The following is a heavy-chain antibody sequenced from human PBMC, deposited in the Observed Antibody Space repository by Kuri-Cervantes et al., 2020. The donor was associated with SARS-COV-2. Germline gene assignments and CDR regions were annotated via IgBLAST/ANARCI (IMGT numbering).Heavy chain of an antibody. CDR3: TRDPTAGRLRYFDWFSSGPSNYYGMDV. CDR1: GFTFSSYG. J-gene: IGHJ6*02. D-gene: IGHD3-9*01. CDR2: ISYDGSNK. V-gene: IGHV3-30*03. Sequence: LSLTCAASGFTFSSYGMHWVRQAPGKGLEWVAVISYDGSNKYYADSVKGRFTISRNNSKNTLYLQMNSLRAEDTAVYYCTRDPTAGRLRYFDWFSSGPSNYYGMDVWGQGTTVTVSS.